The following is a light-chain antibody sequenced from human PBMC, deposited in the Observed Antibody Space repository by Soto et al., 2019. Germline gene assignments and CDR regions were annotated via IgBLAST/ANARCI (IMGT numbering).Light chain of an antibody. CDR1: QTVFHTSYNKVF. J-gene: IGKJ2*01. Sequence: DIVMTHSPDSLIVSLGERATINCKSSQTVFHTSYNKVFLAWYQQKAAQPPKLLFYLASTRESGVPARFSAGGSGTDFSLTISSLQPEDVAVYYCQQYYSIVTFGQGT. CDR3: QQYYSIVT. V-gene: IGKV4-1*01. CDR2: LAS.